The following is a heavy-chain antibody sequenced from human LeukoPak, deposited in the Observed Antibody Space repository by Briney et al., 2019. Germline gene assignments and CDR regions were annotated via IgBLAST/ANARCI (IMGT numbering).Heavy chain of an antibody. J-gene: IGHJ4*02. CDR1: GFTFSSYS. CDR2: ISGSGGST. Sequence: GGSLRLSCAASGFTFSSYSMNWVRQAPGKGLEWVSAISGSGGSTYYADSVKGRFTISRDNSKNTLYLQMNSLRAEDTAVYYCAKDPFQHVNYYDSSGYYYPFAYWGQGTLVTVSS. CDR3: AKDPFQHVNYYDSSGYYYPFAY. V-gene: IGHV3-23*01. D-gene: IGHD3-22*01.